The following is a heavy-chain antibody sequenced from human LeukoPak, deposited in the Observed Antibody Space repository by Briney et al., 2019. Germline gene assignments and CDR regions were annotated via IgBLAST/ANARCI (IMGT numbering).Heavy chain of an antibody. D-gene: IGHD6-13*01. J-gene: IGHJ6*02. CDR3: ARAAAGTYYHYGLDV. CDR2: INPNSGGT. V-gene: IGHV1-2*02. Sequence: ASVKVSCKASGYTFTGYFMHWVRQAPGQGLEWMGWINPNSGGTKYAQSFQGRVTMTRDTSINTAYMELSRLTSDDTAVYYCARAAAGTYYHYGLDVWGQGTTVTVSS. CDR1: GYTFTGYF.